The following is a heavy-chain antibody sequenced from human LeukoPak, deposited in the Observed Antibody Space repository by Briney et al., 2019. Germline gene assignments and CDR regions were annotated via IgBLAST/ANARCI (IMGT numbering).Heavy chain of an antibody. D-gene: IGHD6-25*01. V-gene: IGHV3-74*01. CDR3: ARRSAAKDAFDI. Sequence: PGGSLRLSCAASGFTFSSYWMHWVRHAPGKGLVWVSRVKSDGSSTSYADSVKGRFTISRDNAKNTLYLQMNSLRAEDTAVYYCARRSAAKDAFDIWGRGTMVTVSS. CDR2: VKSDGSST. CDR1: GFTFSSYW. J-gene: IGHJ3*02.